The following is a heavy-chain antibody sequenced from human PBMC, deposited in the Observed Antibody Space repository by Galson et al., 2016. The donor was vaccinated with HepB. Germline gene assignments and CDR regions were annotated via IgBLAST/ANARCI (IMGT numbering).Heavy chain of an antibody. CDR3: VHAAVVWFGKLGPFDY. J-gene: IGHJ4*02. CDR1: GFSLNNSGVI. V-gene: IGHV2-5*02. CDR2: ISWDDDK. D-gene: IGHD3-10*01. Sequence: PALVKPTQTLTLTCTFSGFSLNNSGVIMGWIRQPPGKTLEWLALISWDDDKRYSPSLKTRLTITKDTSRNQVVLTMTNLDPVDTATYYCVHAAVVWFGKLGPFDYWGQGTLVTVSS.